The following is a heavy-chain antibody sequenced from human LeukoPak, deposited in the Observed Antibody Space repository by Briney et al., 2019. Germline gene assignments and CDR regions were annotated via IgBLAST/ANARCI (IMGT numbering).Heavy chain of an antibody. D-gene: IGHD6-13*01. V-gene: IGHV3-30*18. CDR2: ISYDGSNK. Sequence: GGSLRLSCAASGLTFSSYGMHWVRQAPGKGLEWVAVISYDGSNKYYADSVKGRFTISRDNSKNTLYLQMNSLRAEDTAVYYCAKDDSSWPFQHWGQGTLVTVSS. CDR1: GLTFSSYG. CDR3: AKDDSSWPFQH. J-gene: IGHJ1*01.